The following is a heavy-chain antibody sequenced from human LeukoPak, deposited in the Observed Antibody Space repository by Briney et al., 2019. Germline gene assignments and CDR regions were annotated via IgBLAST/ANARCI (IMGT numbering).Heavy chain of an antibody. D-gene: IGHD5-18*01. Sequence: PGGSLRLSCAASGFTFDDYAMHWVRQAPGKGLEWVSGIRWNSASIAYADSVKGRFTISRDNAKNSLYLQMNSLRAEDTALYYCAKDKGAYSNGYLDYRGQGTLVTVSS. CDR3: AKDKGAYSNGYLDY. CDR2: IRWNSASI. J-gene: IGHJ4*02. CDR1: GFTFDDYA. V-gene: IGHV3-9*01.